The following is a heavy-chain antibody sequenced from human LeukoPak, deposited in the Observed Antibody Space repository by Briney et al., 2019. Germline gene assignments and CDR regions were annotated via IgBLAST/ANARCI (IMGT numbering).Heavy chain of an antibody. CDR1: GFTFSSYA. J-gene: IGHJ4*02. CDR2: ISYDGSNK. Sequence: GGSLRLSCAASGFTFSSYAMHWVRQAPGKGLEWVAVISYDGSNKYYADSVKGRFTISRDNSKNTLYLQMNSLRAEDTAVYYCARGYDSSGYYFERTYYFDYWGQGTLVTVSS. D-gene: IGHD3-22*01. CDR3: ARGYDSSGYYFERTYYFDY. V-gene: IGHV3-30-3*01.